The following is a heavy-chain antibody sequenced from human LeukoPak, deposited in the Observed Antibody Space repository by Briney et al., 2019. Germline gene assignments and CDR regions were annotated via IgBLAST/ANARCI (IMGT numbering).Heavy chain of an antibody. V-gene: IGHV4-31*03. Sequence: SQTLSLTCTVSGGSISSGGYYWSWIRQHPGKGLEWIGYIYYSGSTYYNPSLKSRVTISVDTSKNQFSLKLSSVTAADTAVYYCARGLTVGELNYFDYWGQGTLVTVSS. J-gene: IGHJ4*02. CDR1: GGSISSGGYY. CDR2: IYYSGST. CDR3: ARGLTVGELNYFDY. D-gene: IGHD1-26*01.